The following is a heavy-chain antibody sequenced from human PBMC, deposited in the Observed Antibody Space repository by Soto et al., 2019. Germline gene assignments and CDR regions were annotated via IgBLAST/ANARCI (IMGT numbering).Heavy chain of an antibody. D-gene: IGHD5-18*01. J-gene: IGHJ4*02. Sequence: PGGSLRLSCAASGFTFSSYWMHWVRQAPGKGLVWVSRINSDGSSTSYADSVKGRFTISRDNAKNTLYLQMSSLRAEDTAVYYCARDTAMEYFDYWGQGTLVTVSS. V-gene: IGHV3-74*01. CDR3: ARDTAMEYFDY. CDR1: GFTFSSYW. CDR2: INSDGSST.